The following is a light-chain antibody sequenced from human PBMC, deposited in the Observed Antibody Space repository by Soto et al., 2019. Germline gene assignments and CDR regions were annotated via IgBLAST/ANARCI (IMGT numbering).Light chain of an antibody. CDR1: QGIRKD. CDR3: LQHNSYPWT. CDR2: AAS. Sequence: DIQMTQSPSSLSASVGDRVTNTCRASQGIRKDLGWYQQKPGKAPKGLIFAASSLQSGVPSRFSGSGFGTEFTLTISNLQPEDSATYYCLQHNSYPWTFGQGTKVEIK. V-gene: IGKV1-17*02. J-gene: IGKJ1*01.